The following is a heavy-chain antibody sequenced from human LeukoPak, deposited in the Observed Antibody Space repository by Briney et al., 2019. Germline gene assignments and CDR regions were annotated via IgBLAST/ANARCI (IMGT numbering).Heavy chain of an antibody. Sequence: GLEGIGEINHSGSTNYNPSLKSRVTISVDTSKNQFSLKLSSVTAADTAVYYCARMTGYYDYWGQGTLVTVSS. CDR2: INHSGST. D-gene: IGHD3-9*01. J-gene: IGHJ4*02. V-gene: IGHV4-34*01. CDR3: ARMTGYYDY.